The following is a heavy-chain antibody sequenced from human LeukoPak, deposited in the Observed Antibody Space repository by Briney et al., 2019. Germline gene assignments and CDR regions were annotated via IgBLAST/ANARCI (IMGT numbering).Heavy chain of an antibody. Sequence: SETLSLTCTVSGGSISSSSYYWGWIRQPPGKGLEWIGSIYYSGSTYYNPSLKSRVTISVDTSKNQFSLKLSSVTAADTAVYYCAREPFKNWFDPWGQGTLVTVSS. CDR3: AREPFKNWFDP. CDR1: GGSISSSSYY. J-gene: IGHJ5*02. CDR2: IYYSGST. V-gene: IGHV4-39*07.